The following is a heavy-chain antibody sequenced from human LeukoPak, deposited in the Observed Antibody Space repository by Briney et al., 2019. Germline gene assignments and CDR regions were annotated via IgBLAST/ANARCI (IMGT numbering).Heavy chain of an antibody. V-gene: IGHV1-18*01. CDR3: ARVIFVVVPAAMGGGNNWFDP. D-gene: IGHD2-2*01. J-gene: IGHJ5*02. CDR2: ISAYNSKT. CDR1: GYTLTSYG. Sequence: APSVNVSCKASGYTLTSYGISWVRQAPGQGLEWMGWISAYNSKTNYVQKLQGRVTITTDTSASTAYMELRSLRSDDTAVYYCARVIFVVVPAAMGGGNNWFDPWGQGTLVTVCS.